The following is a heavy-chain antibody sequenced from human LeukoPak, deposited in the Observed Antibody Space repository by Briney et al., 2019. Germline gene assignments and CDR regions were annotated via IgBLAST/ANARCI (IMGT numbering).Heavy chain of an antibody. CDR3: ARELRNIGEYYFDY. V-gene: IGHV4-4*07. J-gene: IGHJ4*02. Sequence: SETLSLTCSVDTVNHYHWNWVRQSAGTGLEWIGRVHTTSGNTFANPSLWGRVTVSIDTTKNEILLQLTSMTAADTAVYHCARELRNIGEYYFDYWGQGVPVTVSS. CDR2: VHTTSGNT. D-gene: IGHD1-14*01. CDR1: TVNHYH.